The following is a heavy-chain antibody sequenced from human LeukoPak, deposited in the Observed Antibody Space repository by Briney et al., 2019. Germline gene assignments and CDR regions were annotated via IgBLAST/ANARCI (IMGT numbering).Heavy chain of an antibody. CDR3: ARIGYTSSSLDY. Sequence: GGSLRLSCAASRFIFRSYWMTWVRQAPGKGLEWVANINQDGSLKCYVDSLEGRFTISRDNAKNSLYLQVNSLRIEDTAVYYCARIGYTSSSLDYWGQGTLVTVSS. J-gene: IGHJ4*02. D-gene: IGHD6-13*01. CDR2: INQDGSLK. V-gene: IGHV3-7*01. CDR1: RFIFRSYW.